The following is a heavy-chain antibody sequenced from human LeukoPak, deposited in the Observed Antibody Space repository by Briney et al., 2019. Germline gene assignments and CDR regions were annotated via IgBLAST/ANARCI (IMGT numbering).Heavy chain of an antibody. J-gene: IGHJ3*02. D-gene: IGHD7-27*01. CDR1: GYSISSGYY. V-gene: IGHV4-38-2*02. CDR2: LYNSGST. Sequence: SETLSLTCTVSGYSISSGYYWGWIRQPPGKGLEWIGSLYNSGSTYYNPSLKSRVTISADTSKNQFSLKVNSVSAADTAVYYCARDPSGDGAFDIWGQGTVVTVSS. CDR3: ARDPSGDGAFDI.